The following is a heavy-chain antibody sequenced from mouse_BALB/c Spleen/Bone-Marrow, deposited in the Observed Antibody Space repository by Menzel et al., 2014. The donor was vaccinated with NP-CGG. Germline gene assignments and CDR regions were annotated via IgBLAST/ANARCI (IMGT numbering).Heavy chain of an antibody. CDR3: ARPLTGAYFDY. CDR1: GFAFSSYD. D-gene: IGHD4-1*01. CDR2: ISSGGSYT. J-gene: IGHJ2*01. Sequence: EVQRVESGGGLVKPGGSLKLSCAASGFAFSSYDMSWVRQTPEKRLEWVATISSGGSYTYYPDSVKGRFTISRDTARNTLYLQMSSLRSEDTALYYCARPLTGAYFDYWGQGTTLTVSS. V-gene: IGHV5-9*02.